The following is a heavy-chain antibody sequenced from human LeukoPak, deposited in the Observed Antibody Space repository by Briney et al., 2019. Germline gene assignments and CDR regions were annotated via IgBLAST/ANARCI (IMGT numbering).Heavy chain of an antibody. CDR2: IYPGDSDT. CDR3: ARLVGGYNPVDY. CDR1: GYTFSNYW. Sequence: GESLKISCKGSGYTFSNYWIAWVRQMSGKGLEWMGIIYPGDSDTRYSPSFQGQVTISADKSITTAYLQWSSLKASGTAMYYCARLVGGYNPVDYWGQGTLVTVSS. J-gene: IGHJ4*02. V-gene: IGHV5-51*01. D-gene: IGHD5-24*01.